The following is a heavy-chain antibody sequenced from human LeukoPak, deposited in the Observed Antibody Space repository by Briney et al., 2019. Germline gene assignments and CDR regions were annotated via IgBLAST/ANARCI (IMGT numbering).Heavy chain of an antibody. J-gene: IGHJ4*02. CDR3: ARDARVQWLNDPFDY. V-gene: IGHV1-18*01. CDR2: ISAYNGNT. CDR1: GYTFTSYG. D-gene: IGHD6-19*01. Sequence: ASVKVSCKASGYTFTSYGISWVRQAPGQGLEWMGWISAYNGNTNYAQKLQGRVTMTTDTSTSTAYMELRSLRSDDTAVYYCARDARVQWLNDPFDYWGQGTLVTVSS.